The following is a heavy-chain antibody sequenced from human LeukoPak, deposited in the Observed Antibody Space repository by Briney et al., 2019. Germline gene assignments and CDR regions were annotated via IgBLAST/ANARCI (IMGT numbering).Heavy chain of an antibody. CDR1: GYTFTGYY. Sequence: ASVKVSCKASGYTFTGYYMHWVRQARGQGLEWMGWINPNSGGTNYAQKFQGRVTMTRDTSISTAYMELSRLRSDDTAVYYCARGSSSSSRGWFDPWGQGTLVTVSS. D-gene: IGHD6-13*01. V-gene: IGHV1-2*02. CDR2: INPNSGGT. J-gene: IGHJ5*02. CDR3: ARGSSSSSRGWFDP.